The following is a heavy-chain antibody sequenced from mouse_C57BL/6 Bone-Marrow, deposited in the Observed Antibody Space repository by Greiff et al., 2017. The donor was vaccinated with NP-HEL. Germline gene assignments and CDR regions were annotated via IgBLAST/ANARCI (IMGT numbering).Heavy chain of an antibody. V-gene: IGHV1-7*01. CDR2: INPSSGST. Sequence: VQLQQSGAELAKPGASVKLSCKASGYTFTSYWMHWVKQRPGQGLEWIGYINPSSGSTKYNQKFKDKATLTADKSSSTAYMQLSSLTYEDSAYYYCARSLHGRAFEYWGQGTTLTVSS. D-gene: IGHD1-1*02. CDR1: GYTFTSYW. J-gene: IGHJ2*01. CDR3: ARSLHGRAFEY.